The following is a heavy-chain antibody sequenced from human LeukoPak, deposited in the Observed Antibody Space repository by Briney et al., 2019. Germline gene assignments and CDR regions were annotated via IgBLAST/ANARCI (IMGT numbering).Heavy chain of an antibody. CDR2: ISGSGGST. V-gene: IGHV3-23*01. CDR3: AKGRGWHDAFDI. D-gene: IGHD6-19*01. CDR1: GFTVSSNY. Sequence: PGGSLRLSCAASGFTVSSNYMSWVRQAPGKGLEWVSAISGSGGSTYYADSVKGRFTISRDNSKNTLYLQMNSLRAEDTAVYYCAKGRGWHDAFDIWGQGTMVTVSS. J-gene: IGHJ3*02.